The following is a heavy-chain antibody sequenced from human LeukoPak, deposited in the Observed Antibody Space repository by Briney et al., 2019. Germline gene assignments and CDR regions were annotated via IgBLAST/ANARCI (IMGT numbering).Heavy chain of an antibody. CDR3: ARGAIRSSWYHPWFDP. CDR2: INHMGST. D-gene: IGHD6-13*01. Sequence: SETLSLTCAVYGGSFSGYYWGWIRQPPGKGLEWIGEINHMGSTNYNPSLKSGVTISLYTSKNQFSLKLGSVTAADTAVYYCARGAIRSSWYHPWFDPWGQGTLVTVSS. V-gene: IGHV4-34*01. J-gene: IGHJ5*02. CDR1: GGSFSGYY.